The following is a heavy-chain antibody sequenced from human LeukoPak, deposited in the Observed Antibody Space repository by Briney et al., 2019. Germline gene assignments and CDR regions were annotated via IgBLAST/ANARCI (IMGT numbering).Heavy chain of an antibody. CDR3: AKANSESYGYNWFDP. D-gene: IGHD1-26*01. V-gene: IGHV3-23*01. J-gene: IGHJ5*02. CDR1: GLTFSLYA. Sequence: PGGSLRLSCAASGLTFSLYAMTWVRQAPGKGLEWVSTASGSGGSTYYADSVKGRFTVSRDNSKNTLYLQMNSLRAEDTAAYYCAKANSESYGYNWFDPWGQGTLVTVST. CDR2: ASGSGGST.